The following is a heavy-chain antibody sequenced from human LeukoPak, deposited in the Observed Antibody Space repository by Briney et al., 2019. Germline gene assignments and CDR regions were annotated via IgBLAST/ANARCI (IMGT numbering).Heavy chain of an antibody. J-gene: IGHJ6*03. CDR3: ARHVSLWFGTAPNHMDV. CDR1: GYSFTSYW. D-gene: IGHD3-10*01. CDR2: IYPGDSDT. V-gene: IGHV5-51*01. Sequence: LGESLKISCKGSGYSFTSYWIGWVRQMPGKGLEWMGIIYPGDSDTRYSPSFQGQVTISADKSISTAYLQWSSLKASDTAMYYCARHVSLWFGTAPNHMDVWGKGTTVTVSS.